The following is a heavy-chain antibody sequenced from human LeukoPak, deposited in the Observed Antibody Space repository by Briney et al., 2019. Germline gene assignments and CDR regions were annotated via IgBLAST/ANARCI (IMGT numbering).Heavy chain of an antibody. CDR2: INPNSGGT. CDR3: ASPKEYSGSHRSAFDI. CDR1: GSTFTGFY. J-gene: IGHJ3*02. Sequence: GASVKVSCKASGSTFTGFYVQWVRQAPGQGLEWMGWINPNSGGTNYAQKFQGRVTMTRDTSISTAYMELSRLRSDDTAVYYCASPKEYSGSHRSAFDIWGQGTMVTVSS. V-gene: IGHV1-2*02. D-gene: IGHD1-26*01.